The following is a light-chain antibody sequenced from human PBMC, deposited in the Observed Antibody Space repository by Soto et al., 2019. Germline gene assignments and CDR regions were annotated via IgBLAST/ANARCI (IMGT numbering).Light chain of an antibody. Sequence: RTQPLGTLSVSPRESATLSCRASQSVSNNLAWYQQKPGQAPRLLIYDTSARATGVPARFSGSRSGPEFTLTINSLQSEDFAIYYCQRYNNWPLTFGGGTNVDI. CDR2: DTS. J-gene: IGKJ4*01. CDR1: QSVSNN. V-gene: IGKV3-15*01. CDR3: QRYNNWPLT.